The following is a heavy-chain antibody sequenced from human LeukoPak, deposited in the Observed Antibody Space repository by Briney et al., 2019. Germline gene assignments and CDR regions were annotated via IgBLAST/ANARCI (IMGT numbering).Heavy chain of an antibody. CDR2: IYYSGST. J-gene: IGHJ4*02. CDR3: ARYSRIAAAGLDY. D-gene: IGHD6-13*01. Sequence: TSETLSLTFTVSGGSISSYYWSWIRQPPGKGLEWIGYIYYSGSTNYNPSLKSRVTISVDTSKNQFSLKLSSVTAADTAVYYCARYSRIAAAGLDYWGQGTLVTVSS. V-gene: IGHV4-59*08. CDR1: GGSISSYY.